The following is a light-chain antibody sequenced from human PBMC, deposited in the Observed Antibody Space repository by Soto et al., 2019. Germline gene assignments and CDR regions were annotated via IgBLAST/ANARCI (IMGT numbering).Light chain of an antibody. CDR1: QTISNY. Sequence: IQMAPSASSLSACLSTRITITCRSSQTISNYLNWYQQKSGRAPELLVYAASNLQSGVPSRFTGSGSGTHFTLTISGLEPADCTTYFCQQSYNLPITFSQGTRLAVK. J-gene: IGKJ5*01. V-gene: IGKV1-39*01. CDR3: QQSYNLPIT. CDR2: AAS.